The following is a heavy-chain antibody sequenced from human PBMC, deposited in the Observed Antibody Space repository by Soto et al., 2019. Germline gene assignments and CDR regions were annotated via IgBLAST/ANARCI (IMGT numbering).Heavy chain of an antibody. CDR2: ITWGSGSR. CDR1: GFTFDDYA. D-gene: IGHD4-17*01. J-gene: IGHJ6*03. V-gene: IGHV3-9*01. CDR3: AKAAFGDYDGSEYYYYDMHV. Sequence: EAQLVESGGGLVQPGGSLRLSCAASGFTFDDYAMHWVRLTPGKGLEWVSGITWGSGSRGYADSVKGRFTISLYNAKRALFLEILSQSLEQTVLYYCAKAAFGDYDGSEYYYYDMHVWGTGTTGTASS.